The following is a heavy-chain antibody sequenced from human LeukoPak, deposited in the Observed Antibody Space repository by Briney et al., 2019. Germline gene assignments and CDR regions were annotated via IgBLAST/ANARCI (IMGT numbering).Heavy chain of an antibody. J-gene: IGHJ4*02. CDR1: GFTFSSYW. CDR2: INSDGSST. D-gene: IGHD5-18*01. CDR3: ARKAGGYSYGPLDY. V-gene: IGHV3-74*01. Sequence: GGSLRLSCAASGFTFSSYWMHWVRQAPGKGLVWVSRINSDGSSTSYADSVKGRFTISRDNAKNTLYLQMNSLRAEDTAVYYCARKAGGYSYGPLDYWGQGTLVTVSS.